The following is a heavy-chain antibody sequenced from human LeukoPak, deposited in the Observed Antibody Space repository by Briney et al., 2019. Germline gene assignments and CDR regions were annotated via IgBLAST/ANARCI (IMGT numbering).Heavy chain of an antibody. CDR2: IYYSGST. D-gene: IGHD2-2*01. J-gene: IGHJ4*02. CDR1: GGSIGSSSYY. Sequence: SETLSLTCTVSGGSIGSSSYYWGWIRQPPGKGLEWIGSIYYSGSTYYNPSLKSRVTISVDTSKSQFSLKLSSVTAADTAVYYCARHSISDIVVVPASYFDYWGQGTLVTVSS. CDR3: ARHSISDIVVVPASYFDY. V-gene: IGHV4-39*01.